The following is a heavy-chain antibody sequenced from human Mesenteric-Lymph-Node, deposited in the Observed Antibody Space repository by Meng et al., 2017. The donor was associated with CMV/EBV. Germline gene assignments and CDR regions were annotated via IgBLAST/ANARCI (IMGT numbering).Heavy chain of an antibody. V-gene: IGHV4-39*01. CDR1: GCSTSSSSYY. CDR3: ARRVIAAVYGMDV. J-gene: IGHJ6*02. D-gene: IGHD6-13*01. CDR2: IYYSGST. Sequence: SETLSLTCTVAGCSTSSSSYYWGWIRQPPGKGLEWIGSIYYSGSTYYNPSLKSRVTISVDTSKNQFSPKLSSVTAADTAVYYCARRVIAAVYGMDVWGQGTTVTVSS.